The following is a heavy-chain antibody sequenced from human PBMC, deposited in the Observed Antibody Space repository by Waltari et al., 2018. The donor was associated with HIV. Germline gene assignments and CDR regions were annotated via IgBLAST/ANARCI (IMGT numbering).Heavy chain of an antibody. Sequence: QVQLQESGSGLVEPAGTLSLTCTVSGGSISNYYWNWLRQSPGKGLEWIGHIYNSGSTNYRPSLQSRDSISVDTSKDQFVLSLKSVTAAETAVHYCAKDASGTYFNWFDPWGQGILVTVSA. D-gene: IGHD3-22*01. J-gene: IGHJ5*02. V-gene: IGHV4-59*01. CDR3: AKDASGTYFNWFDP. CDR1: GGSISNYY. CDR2: IYNSGST.